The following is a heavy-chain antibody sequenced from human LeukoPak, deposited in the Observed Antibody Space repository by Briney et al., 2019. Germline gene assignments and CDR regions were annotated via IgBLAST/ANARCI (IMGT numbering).Heavy chain of an antibody. CDR3: IRDLFDDYSLDY. CDR1: GFTFSSYS. V-gene: IGHV3-21*01. D-gene: IGHD3-16*01. J-gene: IGHJ4*02. CDR2: INSDSSLM. Sequence: GGSLRLSCAASGFTFSSYSMNWVRQAPGKGLEWVSSINSDSSLMFYAESVKGRFTISRDNARNSLYPQMNSLRAEDTAVYYCIRDLFDDYSLDYWGQGALVTVSS.